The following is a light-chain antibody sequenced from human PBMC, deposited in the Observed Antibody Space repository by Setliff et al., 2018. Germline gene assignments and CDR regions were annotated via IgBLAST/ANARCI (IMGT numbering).Light chain of an antibody. Sequence: QSALGQPPSASGTPGQRVTISCSGSSSNIGVNVVNLYQHLPGTSPKLLIYNNYQRPSGVPDRFSGSKSGSSASLAISGLQSEDEADYYCAVWDNGLKGDVFGTGTKVTVL. CDR3: AVWDNGLKGDV. CDR2: NNY. CDR1: SSNIGVNV. V-gene: IGLV1-44*01. J-gene: IGLJ1*01.